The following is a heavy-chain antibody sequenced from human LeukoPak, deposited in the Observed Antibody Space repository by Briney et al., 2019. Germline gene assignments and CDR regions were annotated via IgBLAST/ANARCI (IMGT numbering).Heavy chain of an antibody. CDR1: GYTFTSYY. CDR2: INPSGGST. J-gene: IGHJ3*02. D-gene: IGHD2-21*01. V-gene: IGHV1-46*01. CDR3: ARGDSRVIAIRGGAFDI. Sequence: ASVKVSCKASGYTFTSYYMHWVRQAPGQGLEWMGIINPSGGSTSYAQKFQGRVTMTRDTSTSTVYMELSSLRSEDTAVYYCARGDSRVIAIRGGAFDIWGQGTMVTVSS.